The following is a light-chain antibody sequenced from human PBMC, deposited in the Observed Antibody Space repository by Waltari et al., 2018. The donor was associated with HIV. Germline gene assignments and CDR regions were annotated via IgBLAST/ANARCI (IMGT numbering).Light chain of an antibody. J-gene: IGKJ3*01. CDR2: DAS. Sequence: EIVLPQSPATLSWSPGERATLSCRASQSVNNYLAWYQQKPGQAPRLLIYDASNRATGIPARFSGSGSGTDFTLTISSLESEDFAVYYCQQRAYWPITFGPGTKVDI. CDR3: QQRAYWPIT. V-gene: IGKV3-11*01. CDR1: QSVNNY.